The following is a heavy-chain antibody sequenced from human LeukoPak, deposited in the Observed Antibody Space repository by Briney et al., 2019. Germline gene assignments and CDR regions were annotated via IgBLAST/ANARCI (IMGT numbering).Heavy chain of an antibody. J-gene: IGHJ6*04. V-gene: IGHV3-66*01. CDR1: GLTVSRNF. CDR2: MYRDGRT. CDR3: ANVWGVVVAARF. Sequence: GGSLRLSCAASGLTVSRNFMSWVRQAPGKGLEWVSVMYRDGRTYYADSVKGRFTISRDNSKNSLYLQMNSLRAEDTAVYYCANVWGVVVAARFWGKGTTVTISS. D-gene: IGHD2-15*01.